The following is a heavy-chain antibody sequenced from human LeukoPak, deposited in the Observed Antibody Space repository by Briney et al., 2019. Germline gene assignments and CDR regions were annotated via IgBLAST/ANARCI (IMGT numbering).Heavy chain of an antibody. D-gene: IGHD1-7*01. Sequence: GGSLRLSCAASGFTFSNYWMTWVRQAPGKGPESVANIKQDGSERNYVDSVKGRFTIARDNTKNSLYLQMTSLRGEDTAVYYCASRAGKPGNTPWCFDYWGQGALVTVSS. CDR3: ASRAGKPGNTPWCFDY. V-gene: IGHV3-7*01. CDR2: IKQDGSER. CDR1: GFTFSNYW. J-gene: IGHJ4*02.